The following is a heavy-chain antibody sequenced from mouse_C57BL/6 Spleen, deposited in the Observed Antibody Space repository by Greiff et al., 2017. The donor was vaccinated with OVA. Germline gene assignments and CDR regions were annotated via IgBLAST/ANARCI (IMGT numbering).Heavy chain of an antibody. Sequence: QVQLQQPGAELVKPGASVKMSCKASGYTFTSYWITWVKQRPGQGLEWIGDIYPGSGSTNYYEKFKSKATLTVDTSSSTAYMQLSSLSSEDSAVYYCAREGPYDGYSYAMDYWGQGTSVTVSS. CDR3: AREGPYDGYSYAMDY. D-gene: IGHD2-3*01. CDR2: IYPGSGST. CDR1: GYTFTSYW. V-gene: IGHV1-55*01. J-gene: IGHJ4*01.